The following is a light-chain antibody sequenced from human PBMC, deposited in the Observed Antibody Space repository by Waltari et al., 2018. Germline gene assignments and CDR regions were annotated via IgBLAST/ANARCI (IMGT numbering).Light chain of an antibody. Sequence: QSALTQPPSASGSPGQSVTISCTGTSSDVGGYNFVSWYQQHPGKAPKVMIYEVSKRPSGVPDRVSGSKAGNTASLTVSGVQGEDEADYYCSSYGGNDNLVFGGGTKLTVL. V-gene: IGLV2-8*01. J-gene: IGLJ3*02. CDR1: SSDVGGYNF. CDR3: SSYGGNDNLV. CDR2: EVS.